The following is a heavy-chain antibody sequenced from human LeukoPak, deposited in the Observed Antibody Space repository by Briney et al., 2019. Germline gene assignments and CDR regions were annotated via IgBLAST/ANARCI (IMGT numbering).Heavy chain of an antibody. Sequence: SETLSLTCTVSGGSISSYYWSWIRQPPGKGLEWIGYIYYSENTNYNPSLKSRVTISVDTSKNQFSLKLSSVTAADTAVYYCASPFYYYMDVWGKGTTVTVSS. J-gene: IGHJ6*03. CDR1: GGSISSYY. CDR2: IYYSENT. V-gene: IGHV4-59*01. CDR3: ASPFYYYMDV.